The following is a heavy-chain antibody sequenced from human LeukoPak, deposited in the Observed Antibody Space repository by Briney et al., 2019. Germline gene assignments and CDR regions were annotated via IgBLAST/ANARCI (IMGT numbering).Heavy chain of an antibody. D-gene: IGHD4-17*01. CDR3: ARDGLDGDDAFDI. V-gene: IGHV4-30-2*01. Sequence: SQTLSLTCAVSGGSISSGGYSWSWIRQPPGKGLEWIGYMYHCGSTYYNPSLKSRVTISVDRSKNQFSLKLSSVTAADTAMYYCARDGLDGDDAFDIWGQGTMVTVSS. CDR1: GGSISSGGYS. CDR2: MYHCGST. J-gene: IGHJ3*02.